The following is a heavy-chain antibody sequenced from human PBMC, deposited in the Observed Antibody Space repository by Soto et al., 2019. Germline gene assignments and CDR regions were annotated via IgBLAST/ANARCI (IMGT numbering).Heavy chain of an antibody. V-gene: IGHV4-34*01. CDR2: INHSGST. D-gene: IGHD1-26*01. CDR1: GGSFSGYY. CDR3: ARVGARGGYYYYYGMDV. J-gene: IGHJ6*02. Sequence: SETLSLTCAVYGGSFSGYYWSWIRQPPGKGLEWIGEINHSGSTSYNPSLKSRVTISVDTSKNQSSLKLSSVTAADTAVYYCARVGARGGYYYYYGMDVWGQGTTGTVSS.